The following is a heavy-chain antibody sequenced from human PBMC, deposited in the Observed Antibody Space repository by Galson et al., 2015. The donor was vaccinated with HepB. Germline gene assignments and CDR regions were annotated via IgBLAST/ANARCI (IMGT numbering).Heavy chain of an antibody. J-gene: IGHJ4*02. D-gene: IGHD3-16*01. Sequence: SVKVSCKAPGYTFTSYGISWVRQAPGQGLEWMGWISAYNGNTNYAQKLQGRVTMTTDTSTSTAYMELRSLRSDDTAVYYCARDLGLALLGVTRDYFDYWGQGTLVTVSS. CDR2: ISAYNGNT. CDR1: GYTFTSYG. CDR3: ARDLGLALLGVTRDYFDY. V-gene: IGHV1-18*04.